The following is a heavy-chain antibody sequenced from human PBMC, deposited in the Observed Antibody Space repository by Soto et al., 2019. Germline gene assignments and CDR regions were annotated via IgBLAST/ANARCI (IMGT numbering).Heavy chain of an antibody. CDR2: INHSGST. D-gene: IGHD3-16*01. V-gene: IGHV4-34*01. J-gene: IGHJ6*02. CDR1: GGSFSGYY. CDR3: ARRYALIYHYYGMDV. Sequence: SETLSLTCTVYGGSFSGYYWSWIRQPPGKGLEWIGEINHSGSTNYNPSLKSRVTISVDTSKSQFSLKLSSVTAADTAVYYCARRYALIYHYYGMDVWGQGTTVTVSS.